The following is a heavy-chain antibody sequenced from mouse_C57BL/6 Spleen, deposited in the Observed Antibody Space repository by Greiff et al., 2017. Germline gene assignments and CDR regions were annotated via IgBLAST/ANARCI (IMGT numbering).Heavy chain of an antibody. D-gene: IGHD1-1*01. CDR1: GYAFSSSW. Sequence: LQESGPELVKPGASVKISCKASGYAFSSSWMNWVKQRPGKGLEWIGRIYPGDGDTNYNGKFKGKATLTADKSSSTAYMQLSSLTSEDSAVCFCARGITTVVAPGFAYWGQGTLVTVSA. CDR2: IYPGDGDT. J-gene: IGHJ3*01. CDR3: ARGITTVVAPGFAY. V-gene: IGHV1-82*01.